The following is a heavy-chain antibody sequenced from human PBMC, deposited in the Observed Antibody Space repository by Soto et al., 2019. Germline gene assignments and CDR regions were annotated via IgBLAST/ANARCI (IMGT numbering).Heavy chain of an antibody. CDR3: ARGNWNYYYGFDV. D-gene: IGHD1-20*01. V-gene: IGHV3-7*01. CDR1: EFTFDKYY. CDR2: IKPDGSEQ. Sequence: XGSLRLSCAAAEFTFDKYYMTWVRQAPGKGPEWAANIKPDGSEQYYVDSVKGRFTISRDNANNSLYLQMNSLRAEDTAVYFCARGNWNYYYGFDVWGQGTTVTVSS. J-gene: IGHJ6*02.